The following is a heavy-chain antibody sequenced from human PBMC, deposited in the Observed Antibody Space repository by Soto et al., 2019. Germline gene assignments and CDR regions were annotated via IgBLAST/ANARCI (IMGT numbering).Heavy chain of an antibody. Sequence: SETLSLTYSVSGAAVNSGNYYWSWIRQVPGKGLEWIGHIYVTGAVDYNPSLRDRITISQDTSERQFSLNLRLVTAADTAVYYCARLRIATNNYKWFDPWGQGTLVTVSS. V-gene: IGHV4-31*03. D-gene: IGHD2-21*01. CDR2: IYVTGAV. CDR1: GAAVNSGNYY. CDR3: ARLRIATNNYKWFDP. J-gene: IGHJ5*02.